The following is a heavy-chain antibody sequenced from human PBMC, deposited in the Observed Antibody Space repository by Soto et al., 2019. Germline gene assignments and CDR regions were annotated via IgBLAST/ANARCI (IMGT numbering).Heavy chain of an antibody. CDR1: GYSFTSYW. Sequence: PGESLKISCKGSGYSFTSYWIGWVSQMPGKGLEWMGIIYPGDSDTRYSPSFQGQVTISADKSISTAYLQWSSLKASDTAMYYCARLRDDCSSTSCYDYYYYYYMDVWGKGTTVTVSS. V-gene: IGHV5-51*01. D-gene: IGHD2-2*01. CDR3: ARLRDDCSSTSCYDYYYYYYMDV. CDR2: IYPGDSDT. J-gene: IGHJ6*03.